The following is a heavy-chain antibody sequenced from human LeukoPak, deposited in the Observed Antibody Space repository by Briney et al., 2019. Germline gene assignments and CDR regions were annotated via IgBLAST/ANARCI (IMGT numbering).Heavy chain of an antibody. J-gene: IGHJ3*02. CDR2: IVYSGST. CDR1: SGSISSYY. D-gene: IGHD4-17*01. CDR3: ASLGHGDYGAFDI. Sequence: KPSETLSLTCTVSSGSISSYYWSWIRQPPGEGLEGIGYIVYSGSTNDNPSLKSRVTISVDTSKNQFSLKLSSVTAADTAVYYCASLGHGDYGAFDIWGQGTMVTVSS. V-gene: IGHV4-59*08.